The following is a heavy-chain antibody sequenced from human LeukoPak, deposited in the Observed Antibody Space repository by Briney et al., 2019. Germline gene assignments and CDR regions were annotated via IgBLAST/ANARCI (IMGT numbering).Heavy chain of an antibody. CDR2: ISGSGGST. CDR1: GFTFSSYD. CDR3: ANQYSSSWSPYYYYYGMDV. V-gene: IGHV3-23*01. Sequence: GGSLRLSCAASGFTFSSYDMHCVRQAPGKGLEWVSVISGSGGSTYYADSVKGRFTISRDNSKNTLYLQMNSLRAEDTAVYYCANQYSSSWSPYYYYYGMDVWGQGTTVTVSS. J-gene: IGHJ6*02. D-gene: IGHD6-13*01.